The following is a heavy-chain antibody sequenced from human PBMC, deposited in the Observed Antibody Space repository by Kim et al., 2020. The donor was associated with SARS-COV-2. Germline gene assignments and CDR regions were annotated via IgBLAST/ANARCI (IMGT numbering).Heavy chain of an antibody. CDR1: GFNFGNYA. CDR2: INWNSDTI. Sequence: GGSLRLSCVASGFNFGNYAMHWVRQAPGKGLEWVSGINWNSDTIGYADSVKGRFTISRDNAKDSLYLQMNTLRAEDTALYYCAKETDPSIVATGDDAFDIWGQGTMVTVSS. D-gene: IGHD7-27*01. CDR3: AKETDPSIVATGDDAFDI. J-gene: IGHJ3*02. V-gene: IGHV3-9*01.